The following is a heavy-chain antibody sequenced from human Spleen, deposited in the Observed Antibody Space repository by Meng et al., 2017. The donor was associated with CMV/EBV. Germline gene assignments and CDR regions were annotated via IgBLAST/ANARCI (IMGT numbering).Heavy chain of an antibody. CDR2: IWYDGSNK. V-gene: IGHV3-33*06. CDR1: GFTFSSYG. J-gene: IGHJ4*02. Sequence: SCAASGFTFSSYGMHWVRQAPGKGLEWVAVIWYDGSNKYYADSVKGRFTISRDNSKNTLYLQMNSLRAEDTAVYYCAKEMATNYFDYWGQGTLVTVSS. CDR3: AKEMATNYFDY. D-gene: IGHD5-24*01.